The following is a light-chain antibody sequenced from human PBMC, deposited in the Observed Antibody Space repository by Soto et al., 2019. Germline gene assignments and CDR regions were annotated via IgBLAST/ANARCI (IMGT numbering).Light chain of an antibody. CDR2: DVS. V-gene: IGLV2-11*01. Sequence: QSALTQPHSVSGSPGQSVTISCTGTSSDVGAYDYVSWFQHHPGKAPRLIIYDVSKRPSGVPARFSGSKSGNTASLTISGLQADDEADYYCCSYAGYFWIFGGGTKLTVL. CDR3: CSYAGYFWI. CDR1: SSDVGAYDY. J-gene: IGLJ3*02.